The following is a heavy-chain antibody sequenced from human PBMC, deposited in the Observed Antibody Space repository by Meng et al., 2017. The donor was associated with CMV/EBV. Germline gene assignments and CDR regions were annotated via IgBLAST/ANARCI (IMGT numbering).Heavy chain of an antibody. Sequence: GESLKISCAASGFTLSNYDMHWVRQAPGEGLEWVTFIRHDGSNKYYADSVKGRLTISRDNSKNTLYLQMNSLRPEDTALYYCAKVSGDIPAALAPFDYWGQGTPVTVSS. CDR3: AKVSGDIPAALAPFDY. D-gene: IGHD6-13*01. J-gene: IGHJ4*02. V-gene: IGHV3-30*02. CDR2: IRHDGSNK. CDR1: GFTLSNYD.